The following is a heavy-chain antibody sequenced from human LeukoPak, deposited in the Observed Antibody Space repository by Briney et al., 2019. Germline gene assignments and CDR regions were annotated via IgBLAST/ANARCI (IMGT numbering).Heavy chain of an antibody. V-gene: IGHV3-15*01. J-gene: IGHJ4*02. CDR1: GFTFSNAW. CDR2: IKSKTDGGTT. Sequence: GGSLRLSCAASGFTFSNAWMSWVRQAPGKGLEWVGRIKSKTDGGTTDYAAHVKGRFTISSEDSKNTQYLQMNSLKTEDTAVYYCTTGLRAADSNWGLGNLVTVSS. CDR3: TTGLRAADSN. D-gene: IGHD6-13*01.